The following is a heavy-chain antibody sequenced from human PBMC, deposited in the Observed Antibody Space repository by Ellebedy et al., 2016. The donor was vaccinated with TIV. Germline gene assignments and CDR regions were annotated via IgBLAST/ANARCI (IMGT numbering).Heavy chain of an antibody. Sequence: GESLKISCAASGFTFSSYSMSWVRQAPGKGLEWVSAISGSGGSTYYADSVKGRFTISRDNSKNTLYLQMNSLRAEDTAVYYCAKGFRFGELPSSGMDVWGQGTTVTVSS. D-gene: IGHD3-10*01. V-gene: IGHV3-23*01. J-gene: IGHJ6*02. CDR1: GFTFSSYS. CDR2: ISGSGGST. CDR3: AKGFRFGELPSSGMDV.